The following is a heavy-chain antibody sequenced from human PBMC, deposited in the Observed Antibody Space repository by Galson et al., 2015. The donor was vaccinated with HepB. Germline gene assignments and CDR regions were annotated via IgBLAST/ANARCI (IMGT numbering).Heavy chain of an antibody. D-gene: IGHD3-10*02. Sequence: SLRLSCAVSGFTVSSNFMTWVRQAPGKGLEWVSIIYRGGSTIYADSVKGRLIISRDNSKNTLYLQMDSLRAQDTAVYYCTRAKPTYMLAFDHWGQGILVTVPS. CDR3: TRAKPTYMLAFDH. CDR2: IYRGGST. CDR1: GFTVSSNF. V-gene: IGHV3-66*01. J-gene: IGHJ4*02.